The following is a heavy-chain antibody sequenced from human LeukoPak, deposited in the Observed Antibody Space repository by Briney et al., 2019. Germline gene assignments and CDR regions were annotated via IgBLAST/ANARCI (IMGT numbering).Heavy chain of an antibody. Sequence: GGSLRLSCSASGFTFSNYDMHWVRQEQGKGLEWVSSIGTGGHTYYAPSVKGRFTISRENAKNSLYLQMNSLGAGDTAIYYCTRGGLEAPCDVWGQGTMVAVSS. CDR1: GFTFSNYD. V-gene: IGHV3-13*01. CDR2: IGTGGHT. J-gene: IGHJ3*01. CDR3: TRGGLEAPCDV. D-gene: IGHD5-24*01.